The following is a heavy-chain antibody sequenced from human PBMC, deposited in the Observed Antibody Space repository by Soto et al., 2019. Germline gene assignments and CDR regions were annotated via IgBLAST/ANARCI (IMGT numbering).Heavy chain of an antibody. V-gene: IGHV3-23*01. CDR1: GFTFSNYA. CDR3: ASRSSGWYFDY. Sequence: EVQLLESGGGLVQPGGSLRLSCAASGFTFSNYAMNWVRQAPGKGLEWDSVISGSGGSTYYADSVKGRFTISRDNSKNTLYLQMNSLRAEDTAVYYCASRSSGWYFDYWGQGTLVTVSS. J-gene: IGHJ4*02. CDR2: ISGSGGST. D-gene: IGHD6-19*01.